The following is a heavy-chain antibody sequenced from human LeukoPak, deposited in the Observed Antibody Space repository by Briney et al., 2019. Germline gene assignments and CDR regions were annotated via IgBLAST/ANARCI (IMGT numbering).Heavy chain of an antibody. CDR1: GFTFSSSTFGSYT. CDR3: ARDSPHPLGY. V-gene: IGHV3-21*01. J-gene: IGHJ4*02. CDR2: ISSTGTYI. Sequence: PGGSLRLSCATSGFTFSSSTFGSYTMNWVRQAPGKGLEWVSSISSTGTYIYYTDSVKGRFTISRDNAKNSLYLQMNSLRAEDTAVYYCARDSPHPLGYWGQGTLVTVSS. D-gene: IGHD7-27*01.